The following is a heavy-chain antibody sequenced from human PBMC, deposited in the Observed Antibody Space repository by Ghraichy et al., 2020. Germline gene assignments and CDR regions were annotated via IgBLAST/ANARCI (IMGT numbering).Heavy chain of an antibody. V-gene: IGHV3-23*01. Sequence: GGSLRLSCAASGFTFSSYAMSWVRQAPGKGLEWVSAISGSGGSTYYADSVKGRFTISRDNSKHKLYLQMNSLRAEDTAVYYCAKDQYESGYRSSYYYYYMDGGGKGTTVTVSS. CDR1: GFTFSSYA. D-gene: IGHD6-13*01. CDR3: AKDQYESGYRSSYYYYYMDG. J-gene: IGHJ6*03. CDR2: ISGSGGST.